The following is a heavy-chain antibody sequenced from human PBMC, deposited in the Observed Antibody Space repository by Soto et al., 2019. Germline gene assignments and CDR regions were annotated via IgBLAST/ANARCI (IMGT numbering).Heavy chain of an antibody. V-gene: IGHV1-69*01. J-gene: IGHJ4*02. D-gene: IGHD1-26*01. Sequence: QGQLVQSGAEVKRPGSSVKVSCKPSGGTFSTYDFNWVRQAPGQGLGWVGGIIRLFGTTSYAQTLQGRVTITADESTSTVYMELSSLRSEDTAVYYCATSNGGLPPGSERDKQFDYWGQGTLVTVSS. CDR2: IIRLFGTT. CDR1: GGTFSTYD. CDR3: ATSNGGLPPGSERDKQFDY.